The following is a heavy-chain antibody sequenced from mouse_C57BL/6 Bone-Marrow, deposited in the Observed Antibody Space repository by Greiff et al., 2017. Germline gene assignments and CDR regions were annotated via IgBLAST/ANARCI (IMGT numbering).Heavy chain of an antibody. CDR2: IDPSDSYT. Sequence: QVQLQQPGAELVRPGTSVKLSCKASGYTFTSYWMHWVKQRPGQGLEWIGVIDPSDSYTNYNQKFKGKATLTVNTSSSTACMQRSGLTSEDSAVYYRARYYYCGSSWIYWGQGTTLTVSS. V-gene: IGHV1-59*01. CDR3: ARYYYCGSSWIY. D-gene: IGHD1-1*01. CDR1: GYTFTSYW. J-gene: IGHJ2*01.